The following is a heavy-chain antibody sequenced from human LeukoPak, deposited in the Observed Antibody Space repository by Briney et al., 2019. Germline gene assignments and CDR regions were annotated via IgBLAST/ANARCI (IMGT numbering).Heavy chain of an antibody. V-gene: IGHV4-59*01. CDR1: GGSINNYY. Sequence: PSETLSLTCTVSGGSINNYYWSWIRQPPGKGLEWIGYIYYSGSTNYNPSLKSRVTISVDTSKNHFSLKLSSLTAADTAVSYCARHKGSGYPYFDYWGQGTLVTVSS. J-gene: IGHJ4*02. D-gene: IGHD3-22*01. CDR2: IYYSGST. CDR3: ARHKGSGYPYFDY.